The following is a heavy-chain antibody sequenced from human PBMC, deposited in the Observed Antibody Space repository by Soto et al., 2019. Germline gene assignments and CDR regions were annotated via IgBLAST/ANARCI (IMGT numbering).Heavy chain of an antibody. Sequence: ESGGGLVKPGGSLRLSCAASGFTFSDYSMNWVRQAPGKGLQWVSSINTASAYSYYADSVKGRFTISRDNAKNSLSLQMNSLRAEDTAVYYCARGRGYCTNGVCSYFDSWGQGTQVTVSS. J-gene: IGHJ4*02. CDR1: GFTFSDYS. D-gene: IGHD2-8*01. CDR3: ARGRGYCTNGVCSYFDS. CDR2: INTASAYS. V-gene: IGHV3-21*04.